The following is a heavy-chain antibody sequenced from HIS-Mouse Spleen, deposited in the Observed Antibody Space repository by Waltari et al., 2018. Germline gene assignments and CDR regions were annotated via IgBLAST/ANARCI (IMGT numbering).Heavy chain of an antibody. CDR3: AKGGLMVYAIGDY. Sequence: QVQLVESGGGVVQPGRSLRPSCSASGFTFSSYGMHGVRQAPGKGLEWVAVIWYDGSNKYYADSGKGRFTISRDNSKNTLYLQMNSLRAEDTAVYYCAKGGLMVYAIGDYWGQGTLVTVSS. D-gene: IGHD2-8*01. J-gene: IGHJ4*02. V-gene: IGHV3-33*06. CDR1: GFTFSSYG. CDR2: IWYDGSNK.